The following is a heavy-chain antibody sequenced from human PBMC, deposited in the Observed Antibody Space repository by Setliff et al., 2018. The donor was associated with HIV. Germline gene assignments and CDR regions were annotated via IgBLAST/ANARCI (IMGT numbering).Heavy chain of an antibody. CDR2: IDHRGST. Sequence: PSETLSLTCAVYGGSFSGYYWSWIRQPPGKGLEWIGEIDHRGSTNYNPSLKSRVTISVDTSKNQFSLNLNSVTPADTAMYFCARESRNDFWSGYYRTFDIWGQGTMVTVSS. J-gene: IGHJ3*02. V-gene: IGHV4-34*01. D-gene: IGHD3-3*01. CDR3: ARESRNDFWSGYYRTFDI. CDR1: GGSFSGYY.